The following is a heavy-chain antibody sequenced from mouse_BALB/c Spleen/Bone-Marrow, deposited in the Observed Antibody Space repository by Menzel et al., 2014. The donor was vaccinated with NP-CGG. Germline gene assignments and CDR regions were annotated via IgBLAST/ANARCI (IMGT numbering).Heavy chain of an antibody. D-gene: IGHD4-1*01. CDR1: GYAFTNYL. Sequence: QVQLQQPGTELVRPGTSVKVSRKASGYAFTNYLIEWVKQRPGQGLEWIGVINPGSGDTSYNEKFRGKATLTADKSSSTAYMQLSSLTSDDSAVYFCARNANWLFAYWGQGTLVTVSA. CDR3: ARNANWLFAY. V-gene: IGHV1-54*01. J-gene: IGHJ3*01. CDR2: INPGSGDT.